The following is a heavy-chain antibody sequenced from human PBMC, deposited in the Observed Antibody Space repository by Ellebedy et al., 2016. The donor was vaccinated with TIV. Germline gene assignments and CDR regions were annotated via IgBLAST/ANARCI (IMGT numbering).Heavy chain of an antibody. J-gene: IGHJ3*02. Sequence: GESLKISXAASGFTFSLYWLTWVRQAPGRGLGWVANIQQDGSEKYYVDSVKGRFTISRDNTRNSLSLQMNSLRAEDTAVYYCARQFTAYSYGFDIWGQGTTVTVSS. V-gene: IGHV3-7*01. CDR3: ARQFTAYSYGFDI. D-gene: IGHD4-11*01. CDR2: IQQDGSEK. CDR1: GFTFSLYW.